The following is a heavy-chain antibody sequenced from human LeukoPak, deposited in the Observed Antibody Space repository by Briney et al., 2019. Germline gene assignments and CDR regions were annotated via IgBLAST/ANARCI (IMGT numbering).Heavy chain of an antibody. CDR3: ASVTGAHGTSFDY. V-gene: IGHV3-74*01. Sequence: PGGSLRLSCAASGFTFSTYGMIWVRQAPGKGLVWVSRINTDGSSTSYADSVKGRFTISRDNAKNTLYLQMNSLRAEDTAVYYCASVTGAHGTSFDYWGQGTLVTVSS. J-gene: IGHJ4*02. D-gene: IGHD1-1*01. CDR1: GFTFSTYG. CDR2: INTDGSST.